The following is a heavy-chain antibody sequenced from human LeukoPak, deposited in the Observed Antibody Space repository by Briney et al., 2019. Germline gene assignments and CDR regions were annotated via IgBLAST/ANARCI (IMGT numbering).Heavy chain of an antibody. CDR2: IYDSGST. J-gene: IGHJ4*02. Sequence: SETLSLTCTVSGASISGSGYYWGWIHQPPGKGLEWIGNIYDSGSTYYNASLQSRVTISIDTSKNQFSLRLSSVTAADTAVYYCARDYSSGWLHWGQGALVTVSS. D-gene: IGHD6-19*01. CDR3: ARDYSSGWLH. V-gene: IGHV4-39*07. CDR1: GASISGSGYY.